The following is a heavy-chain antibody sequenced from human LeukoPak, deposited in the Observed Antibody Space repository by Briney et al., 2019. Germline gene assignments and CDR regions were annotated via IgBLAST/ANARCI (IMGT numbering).Heavy chain of an antibody. CDR1: GFTFSSYA. J-gene: IGHJ4*02. D-gene: IGHD4-17*01. Sequence: GGSLRLSCAASGFTFSSYAMHWVRQAPGKGLEWVAVISYDGSNKYYADSVKGRFTISRDNSKNTLYLQMNSLRAEDTAVYYCARDKVRPVITVTTMVCDYWSQGTLVTVSS. CDR3: ARDKVRPVITVTTMVCDY. CDR2: ISYDGSNK. V-gene: IGHV3-30*04.